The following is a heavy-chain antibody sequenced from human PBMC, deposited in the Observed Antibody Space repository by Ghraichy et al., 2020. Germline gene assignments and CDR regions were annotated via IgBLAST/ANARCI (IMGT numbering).Heavy chain of an antibody. V-gene: IGHV1-46*01. CDR2: INPSGGST. CDR1: GYTFTSYY. J-gene: IGHJ1*01. D-gene: IGHD2-2*02. CDR3: ARDWFDGRYCSSTSCYRYFQH. Sequence: ASVKVSCKASGYTFTSYYMHWVRQAPGQGLEWMGIINPSGGSTSYAQKFQGRVTMTRDTSTSTVYMELSSLRSEDTAVYYCARDWFDGRYCSSTSCYRYFQHWGQGTLVTVSS.